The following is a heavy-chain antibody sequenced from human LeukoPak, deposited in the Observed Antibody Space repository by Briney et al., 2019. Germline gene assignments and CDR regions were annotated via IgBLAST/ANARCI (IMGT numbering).Heavy chain of an antibody. CDR2: INPSGGST. Sequence: ASVKVSCKASGYTFTSYYMHWVRQAPGQGLEWMGIINPSGGSTSYAQKFQGRVTMTRDMSTSTVYMELSRLRSDDTAVYYCARVHGDDAFDIWGQGTMVTVSS. CDR3: ARVHGDDAFDI. CDR1: GYTFTSYY. D-gene: IGHD3-10*01. J-gene: IGHJ3*02. V-gene: IGHV1-46*01.